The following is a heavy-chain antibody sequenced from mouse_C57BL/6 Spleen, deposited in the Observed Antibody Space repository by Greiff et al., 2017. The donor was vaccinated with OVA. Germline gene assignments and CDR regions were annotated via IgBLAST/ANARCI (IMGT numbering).Heavy chain of an antibody. CDR1: GFTFSDYG. J-gene: IGHJ3*01. CDR3: ATYDGYYVDY. V-gene: IGHV5-17*01. CDR2: ISSGSSTI. D-gene: IGHD2-3*01. Sequence: EVQLVESGGGLVKPGGSLKLSCAASGFTFSDYGMHWVRQAPEKGLEWVAYISSGSSTIYYADTVKGRFTISRDNAKNTLSLQMTSLRSEDTAMYYCATYDGYYVDYWGQGTLVTVSA.